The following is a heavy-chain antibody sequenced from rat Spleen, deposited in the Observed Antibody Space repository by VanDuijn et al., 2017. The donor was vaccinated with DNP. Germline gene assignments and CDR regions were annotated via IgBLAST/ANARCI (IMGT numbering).Heavy chain of an antibody. CDR1: RISFSDHN. J-gene: IGHJ2*01. CDR3: ASRPPPTRGPFDY. Sequence: EVQLVESGGGLVQPGRSLKLSCEVSRISFSDHNMAWVRQAPKKGLEWVATISCDGSDTYYRDSVKGRFTISRDNAQSTLYLQMDSLRSEDTATYYCASRPPPTRGPFDYWGQGVTVTVSS. V-gene: IGHV5-7*01. CDR2: ISCDGSDT. D-gene: IGHD1-4*01.